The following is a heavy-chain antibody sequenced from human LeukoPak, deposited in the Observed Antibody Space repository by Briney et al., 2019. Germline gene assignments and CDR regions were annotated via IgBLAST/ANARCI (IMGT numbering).Heavy chain of an antibody. CDR3: ARVAGYSSPFAY. J-gene: IGHJ4*02. CDR2: IYYSGST. V-gene: IGHV4-31*03. Sequence: SQTLPLTCTVSGDSISSGGYYWSWVRQHPGKGLEWIGYIYYSGSTYYNPSLKSRVTISVDTSKNQFSLKLSSVTAADTAVYYCARVAGYSSPFAYWGQGTLVTVSS. D-gene: IGHD6-13*01. CDR1: GDSISSGGYY.